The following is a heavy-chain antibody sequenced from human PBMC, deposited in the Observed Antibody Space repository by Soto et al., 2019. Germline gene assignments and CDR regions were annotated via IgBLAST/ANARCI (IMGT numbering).Heavy chain of an antibody. D-gene: IGHD3-3*01. CDR1: GFRFSDYS. J-gene: IGHJ6*02. Sequence: PGGSLRLSCAASGFRFSDYSMNWVRQAPGRGLEWVSYISSSSFTIHYADSVEGRFAISRDNAKNSLYLQMNSLRVEDTAVYYCARDDYDFWSGYYTGYYYYGMDVWGQGTTVTVSS. CDR3: ARDDYDFWSGYYTGYYYYGMDV. CDR2: ISSSSFTI. V-gene: IGHV3-48*01.